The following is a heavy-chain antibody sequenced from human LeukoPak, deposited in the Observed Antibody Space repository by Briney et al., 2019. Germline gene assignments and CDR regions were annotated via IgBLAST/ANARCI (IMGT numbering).Heavy chain of an antibody. Sequence: PGGSLRLSCAASGFTFSTYGMHWVRQAPGKGLEWVAFIRYDGSNKYYADSVKGRFTISRDNSKNTLYLQMNSLRAEDTAVYYCAKVGFGESDAYFDYWGQGTLVTVSS. V-gene: IGHV3-30*02. CDR2: IRYDGSNK. CDR3: AKVGFGESDAYFDY. J-gene: IGHJ4*02. D-gene: IGHD3-10*01. CDR1: GFTFSTYG.